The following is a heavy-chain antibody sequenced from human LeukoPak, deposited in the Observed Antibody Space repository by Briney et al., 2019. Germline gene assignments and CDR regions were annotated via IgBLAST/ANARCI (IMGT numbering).Heavy chain of an antibody. CDR1: GFTFDDYA. Sequence: GGSLRLSCAASGFTFDDYAMHWVRQAPGKGLEWVSGINWNGGSTGYADSVKGRFTISRDNAKNSLYLQMNSLRAEDTALYYCARNSGYDLGPCYFDYWGQGTLVTVSS. CDR2: INWNGGST. D-gene: IGHD5-12*01. V-gene: IGHV3-20*04. CDR3: ARNSGYDLGPCYFDY. J-gene: IGHJ4*02.